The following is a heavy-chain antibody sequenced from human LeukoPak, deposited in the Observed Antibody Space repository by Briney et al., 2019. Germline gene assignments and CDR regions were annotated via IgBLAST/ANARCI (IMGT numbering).Heavy chain of an antibody. CDR1: GFTFSSYW. Sequence: PGGSLRLSCAASGFTFSSYWMHWVRQAPGKGLVWVSRVNSDGSSTSYADSVKGRFTISRDNDKNTLYLQMNSLRAADTAVYYCARGVGYCSSTSCYWWFDPWGQGTLVTVSS. V-gene: IGHV3-74*01. D-gene: IGHD2-2*01. J-gene: IGHJ5*02. CDR2: VNSDGSST. CDR3: ARGVGYCSSTSCYWWFDP.